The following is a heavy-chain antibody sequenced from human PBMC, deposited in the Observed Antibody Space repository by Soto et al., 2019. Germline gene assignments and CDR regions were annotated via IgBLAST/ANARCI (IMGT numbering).Heavy chain of an antibody. J-gene: IGHJ4*02. V-gene: IGHV3-33*01. CDR3: ARGLIAARHPSFDY. Sequence: PGGSLRLSCAASGFTFSSYGMHWVRQAPGKGLEWVAVIWYDGSNKYYADSVKGRFTISRDNSKNTLYLQMNSLRAEDTAVYYCARGLIAARHPSFDYWGQGTLVTVSS. CDR2: IWYDGSNK. D-gene: IGHD6-6*01. CDR1: GFTFSSYG.